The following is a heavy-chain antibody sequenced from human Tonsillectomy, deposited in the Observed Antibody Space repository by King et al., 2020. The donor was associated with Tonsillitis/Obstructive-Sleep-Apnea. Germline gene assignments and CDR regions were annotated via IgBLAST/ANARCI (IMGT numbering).Heavy chain of an antibody. CDR2: IYPGDSDT. V-gene: IGHV5-51*01. CDR3: ARRLWDDYGGNSGYWYFDL. Sequence: QLVQSGAEVKKPGESLKISCKGSGYSFTSYWIGWVRQMPGKGLEWMGIIYPGDSDTRYSPSFQGQVTISADKSISTAYLQWSSLKASDTAMYYCARRLWDDYGGNSGYWYFDLWGRGTLVTVSS. J-gene: IGHJ2*01. CDR1: GYSFTSYW. D-gene: IGHD4-23*01.